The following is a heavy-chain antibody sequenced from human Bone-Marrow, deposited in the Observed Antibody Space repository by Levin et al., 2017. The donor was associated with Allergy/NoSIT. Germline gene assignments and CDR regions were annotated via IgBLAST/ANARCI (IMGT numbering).Heavy chain of an antibody. CDR2: ISGSGGST. D-gene: IGHD3-10*01. Sequence: GGSLRLSCAASGFTFSSYAMSWVRQAPGKGLEWVSAISGSGGSTYYADSVKGRFTISRDNSKNTLYLQMNSLRAEDTAVYYCAKDMVRGVIMKLLDYWGQGTLVTVSS. CDR3: AKDMVRGVIMKLLDY. J-gene: IGHJ4*02. CDR1: GFTFSSYA. V-gene: IGHV3-23*01.